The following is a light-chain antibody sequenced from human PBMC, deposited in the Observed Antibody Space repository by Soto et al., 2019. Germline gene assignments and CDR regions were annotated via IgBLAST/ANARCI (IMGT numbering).Light chain of an antibody. CDR1: EDIKKN. J-gene: IGKJ5*01. CDR3: QQFHDLPIT. Sequence: DIQMTQSPSSLSASVGDRVTITCQAGEDIKKNVNWYQQKPGKVPKVLIYDASTLETGVPSRFSGSGSETEFTLTITSLQSEDIATYFCQQFHDLPITFGQGTRLDIK. V-gene: IGKV1-33*01. CDR2: DAS.